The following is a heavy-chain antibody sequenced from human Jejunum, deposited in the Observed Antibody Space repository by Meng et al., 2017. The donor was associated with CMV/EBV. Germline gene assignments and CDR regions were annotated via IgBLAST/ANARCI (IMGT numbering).Heavy chain of an antibody. J-gene: IGHJ4*02. D-gene: IGHD6-19*01. CDR1: SSTSAA. V-gene: IGHV6-1*01. CDR2: TNYRSKWYN. CDR3: ARSGYSSGWGESDH. Sequence: SSTSAAWHWIRPSPSRGLEWLGRTNYRSKWYNEYADSVKSRITINPDTSKNQFSMQLNSMTPEDTAVYYCARSGYSSGWGESDHWGQGTRVTVSS.